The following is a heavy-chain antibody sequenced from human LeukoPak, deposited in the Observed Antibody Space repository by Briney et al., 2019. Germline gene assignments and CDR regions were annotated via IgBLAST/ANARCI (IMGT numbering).Heavy chain of an antibody. CDR2: IKEDGSEK. V-gene: IGHV3-7*01. J-gene: IGHJ5*02. CDR3: AREVAARRLGSWVDP. CDR1: GFTFSNYW. Sequence: GGSLRLFCAASGFTFSNYWMTWVRQAPGKGLEWVANIKEDGSEKNYVDSVKGRFTVSRDNAKNSLYLQMNSLRVEDTAVYYCAREVAARRLGSWVDPWGQGTLVIVSS. D-gene: IGHD6-6*01.